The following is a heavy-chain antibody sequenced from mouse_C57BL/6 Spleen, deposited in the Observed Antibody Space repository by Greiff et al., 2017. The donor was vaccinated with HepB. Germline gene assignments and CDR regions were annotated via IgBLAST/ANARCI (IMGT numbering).Heavy chain of an antibody. CDR2: IKPYNGGT. V-gene: IGHV1-19*01. CDR1: GYTFTDYY. J-gene: IGHJ1*03. CDR3: SRLYGSSPYWDFDG. D-gene: IGHD1-1*01. Sequence: VQLQQSGPVLVKPGASVKMSCTASGYTFTDYYMNWVKQSHGKSLEWIGVIKPYNGGTSYNQKFKGKATLTVDKSTITADMELNSLTSEDSAVYYCSRLYGSSPYWDFDGWGTGPTVTVSS.